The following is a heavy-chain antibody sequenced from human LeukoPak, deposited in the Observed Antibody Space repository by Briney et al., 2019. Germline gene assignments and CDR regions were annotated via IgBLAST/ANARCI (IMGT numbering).Heavy chain of an antibody. CDR1: GFTFSSYA. V-gene: IGHV3-23*01. D-gene: IGHD2-2*01. J-gene: IGHJ4*02. Sequence: GGSLRLSCAASGFTFSSYAMSWVRQAPGKGLEWVSAISGSGGSTYYADSVKGRFTISRDNSKDTLYLQMNSLRAEDTAVYYCAKDHHAYQLLNPSDYWGQGTLVTVSS. CDR2: ISGSGGST. CDR3: AKDHHAYQLLNPSDY.